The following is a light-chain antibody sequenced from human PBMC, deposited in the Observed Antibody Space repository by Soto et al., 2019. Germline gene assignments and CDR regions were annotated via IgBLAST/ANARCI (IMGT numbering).Light chain of an antibody. CDR3: QQRNNWPIT. CDR2: GAS. Sequence: EIVLTQSPGTLSLSPGERATLSCRASQSVSSSYLAWYQQKPGQAPRLLIYGASSRATGIPARFSGSEPGTGFTLTISSLEPEDFAVYYCQQRNNWPITFGQGTRLEIK. J-gene: IGKJ5*01. V-gene: IGKV3D-20*02. CDR1: QSVSSSY.